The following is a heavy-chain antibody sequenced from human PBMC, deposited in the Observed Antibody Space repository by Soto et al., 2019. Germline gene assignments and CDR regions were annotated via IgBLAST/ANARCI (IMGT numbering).Heavy chain of an antibody. Sequence: SETLSLTCAVYGGSFSGYYWSWIRQPPGKGLEWIGEINHSGSTNYNPSLKSRVTISVDTSKNQFSLKLSSVTAADTAVYYCARGRGYCSSTSCYGGLYYYYMDVWGKGTTVTVSS. V-gene: IGHV4-34*01. J-gene: IGHJ6*03. CDR1: GGSFSGYY. CDR2: INHSGST. D-gene: IGHD2-2*01. CDR3: ARGRGYCSSTSCYGGLYYYYMDV.